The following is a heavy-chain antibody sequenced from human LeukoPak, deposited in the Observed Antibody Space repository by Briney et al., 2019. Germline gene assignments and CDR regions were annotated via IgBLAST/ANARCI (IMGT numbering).Heavy chain of an antibody. J-gene: IGHJ4*02. D-gene: IGHD4-23*01. CDR2: IKSKNVGETT. CDR3: TTGPGNSGY. Sequence: GGSLRLSCVVSGLTFYNAWMSWVRQAPGKGLEWVGRIKSKNVGETTEYAAPVQGRFTISRDDSKNTVCLQMSSLKTEDTAVYYCTTGPGNSGYWGQGTLVTVSS. CDR1: GLTFYNAW. V-gene: IGHV3-15*01.